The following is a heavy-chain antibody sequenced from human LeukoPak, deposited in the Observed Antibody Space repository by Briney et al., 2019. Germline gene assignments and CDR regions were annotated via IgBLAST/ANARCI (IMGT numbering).Heavy chain of an antibody. V-gene: IGHV3-30-3*01. CDR3: ARALDEGARFDY. CDR2: ISYDGSNK. J-gene: IGHJ4*02. CDR1: GFTFKLYW. Sequence: PGGSPRLSCAASGFTFKLYWMHWVRQAPGKGLEWVAVISYDGSNKYYADSVKGRFTISRDNSKNTLYLQMNSLRAEDTAVYYCARALDEGARFDYWGQGTLVTVSS.